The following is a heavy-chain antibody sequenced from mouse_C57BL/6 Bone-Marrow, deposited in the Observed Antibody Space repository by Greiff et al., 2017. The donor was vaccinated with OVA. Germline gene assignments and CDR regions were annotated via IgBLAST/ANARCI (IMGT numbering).Heavy chain of an antibody. D-gene: IGHD2-1*01. CDR2: ISSGGSYT. CDR3: ARPLYSPRGFAY. CDR1: GFTFSSYG. Sequence: EVQVLQPGGDLVKPGGSLKLSCAASGFTFSSYGMSWVRQTPDQSLEWVATISSGGSYTYYPDSVKGRFTISRDNAKNTLYLQMSSLKSEDTAMYYCARPLYSPRGFAYWGQGTLVTVSA. J-gene: IGHJ3*01. V-gene: IGHV5-6*01.